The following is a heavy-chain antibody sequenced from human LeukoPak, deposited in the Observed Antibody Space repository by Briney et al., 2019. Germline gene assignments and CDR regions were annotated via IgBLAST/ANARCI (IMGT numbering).Heavy chain of an antibody. CDR3: ARVRFSSSWYGDAFDI. Sequence: GGSLRLSCAASGFTFSSYGMHWVRQAPGRGLEWVAFIRYDGSNKYYADSVKGRFTISRDNSKNTLYLQMNSLRAEDTAVYYCARVRFSSSWYGDAFDIWGQGTMVTVSS. J-gene: IGHJ3*02. D-gene: IGHD6-13*01. CDR2: IRYDGSNK. CDR1: GFTFSSYG. V-gene: IGHV3-30*02.